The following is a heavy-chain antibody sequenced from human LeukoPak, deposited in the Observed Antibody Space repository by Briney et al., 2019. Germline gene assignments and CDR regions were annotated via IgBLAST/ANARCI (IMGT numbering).Heavy chain of an antibody. CDR3: ARLGGEYGSGSYYNYYYYMDV. CDR2: INHSGST. Sequence: SETLSLTCAAYGGSFSGYYWSWIRQPPGKGLEWIGEINHSGSTNYNPSLKSRVTISVDTSKNQFSLKLSSVTAADTAVYYCARLGGEYGSGSYYNYYYYMDVWGKGTTVTVSS. V-gene: IGHV4-34*01. J-gene: IGHJ6*03. D-gene: IGHD3-10*01. CDR1: GGSFSGYY.